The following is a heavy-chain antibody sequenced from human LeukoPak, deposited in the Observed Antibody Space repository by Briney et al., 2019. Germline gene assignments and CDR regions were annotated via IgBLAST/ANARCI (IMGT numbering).Heavy chain of an antibody. CDR1: GFTFSTYS. CDR3: ATEWSTTSLGYFHH. Sequence: GGSLRLSCAASGFTFSTYSKNWVRQAPGKGLEWVSYISNRSGTKHYADSVKGRFTISRDNAKNSLDLQMNSLGAEDTAVYYCATEWSTTSLGYFHHWGQGTLVTVSS. V-gene: IGHV3-48*04. J-gene: IGHJ1*01. CDR2: ISNRSGTK. D-gene: IGHD2-2*01.